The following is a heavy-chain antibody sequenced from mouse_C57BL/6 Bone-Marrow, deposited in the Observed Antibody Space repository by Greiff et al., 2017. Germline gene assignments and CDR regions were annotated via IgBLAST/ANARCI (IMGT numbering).Heavy chain of an antibody. Sequence: VQLQQSGAELARPGASVKLSCKASGYTFTSYGISWVKQRTGQGLEWIGEIYPRSGNTYYNEKFKGKATLTADKSSSTAYMELRSLTSEDAAVYCCASRDYYGSSFDYWGQGTTLTVSS. D-gene: IGHD1-1*01. CDR3: ASRDYYGSSFDY. J-gene: IGHJ2*01. V-gene: IGHV1-81*01. CDR1: GYTFTSYG. CDR2: IYPRSGNT.